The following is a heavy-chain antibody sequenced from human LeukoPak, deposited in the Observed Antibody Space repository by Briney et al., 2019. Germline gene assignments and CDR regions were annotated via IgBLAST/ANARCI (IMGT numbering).Heavy chain of an antibody. CDR1: GGTFSSYT. CDR2: IIPILGIA. Sequence: SVKVSCKASGGTFSSYTISWVRQAPGQGLEWMGSIIPILGIANYAQKFQGRVTITADKSTSTAYMELSSLRSEDTAVYYCARVGLGYFDYWGQGTLVTVSS. J-gene: IGHJ4*02. D-gene: IGHD6-19*01. V-gene: IGHV1-69*02. CDR3: ARVGLGYFDY.